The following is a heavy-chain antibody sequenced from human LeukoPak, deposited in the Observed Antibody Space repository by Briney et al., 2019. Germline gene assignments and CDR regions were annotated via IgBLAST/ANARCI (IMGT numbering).Heavy chain of an antibody. V-gene: IGHV4-4*09. CDR1: GGSISNYS. Sequence: SETLSLTCTVSGGSISNYSWRWLRQPPGKGLEWIGYIYISGSTNYNPSLKSRVTISVDTSKNQFSLKLSSVTAADTAVYYCARRPSYTGRFDPWGQGTLVTVSS. CDR3: ARRPSYTGRFDP. D-gene: IGHD3-16*02. CDR2: IYISGST. J-gene: IGHJ5*02.